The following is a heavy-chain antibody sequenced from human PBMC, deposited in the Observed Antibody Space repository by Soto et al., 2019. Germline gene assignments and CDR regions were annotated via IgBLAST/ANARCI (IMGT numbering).Heavy chain of an antibody. CDR3: ALHGDYVADYYYYYGMDV. J-gene: IGHJ6*02. Sequence: SVKVSCKASGGTFSSYAISWVRQAPGQGLEWMGGIIPIFGTANYAQKFQGRVTITADESTSTAYMELSSLRSEDTAVYYCALHGDYVADYYYYYGMDVWGQGTTVTVSS. D-gene: IGHD4-17*01. CDR1: GGTFSSYA. V-gene: IGHV1-69*13. CDR2: IIPIFGTA.